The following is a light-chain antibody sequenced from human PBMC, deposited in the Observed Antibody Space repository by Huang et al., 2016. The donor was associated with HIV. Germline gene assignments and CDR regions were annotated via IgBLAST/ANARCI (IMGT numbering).Light chain of an antibody. V-gene: IGKV3-20*01. CDR3: QQYGNYLET. J-gene: IGKJ2*01. CDR2: GAS. Sequence: EIVLTQSPGTLSLSPGERATLSCRASQSVNSNYLAWYQQKPGQAPRLLIYGASSRATGIPDRVSGSGSGTDFTLTITRLEPEDFAVYYCQQYGNYLETFGQGTNLEIK. CDR1: QSVNSNY.